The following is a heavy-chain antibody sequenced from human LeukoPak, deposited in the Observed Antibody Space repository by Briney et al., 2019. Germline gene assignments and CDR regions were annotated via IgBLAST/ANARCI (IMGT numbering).Heavy chain of an antibody. V-gene: IGHV4-4*07. CDR2: IYTSGST. Sequence: SETLSLTCTVSGGSISSYYWSWIRQPAGKGLEWIGRIYTSGSTNYNPSLKSRVTMSVDTSKNQFSLKLSSVTAADTAVYYCARAPRYCSGGSCYSYYYYYYMDVWGKGTTVTVSS. CDR3: ARAPRYCSGGSCYSYYYYYYMDV. J-gene: IGHJ6*03. D-gene: IGHD2-15*01. CDR1: GGSISSYY.